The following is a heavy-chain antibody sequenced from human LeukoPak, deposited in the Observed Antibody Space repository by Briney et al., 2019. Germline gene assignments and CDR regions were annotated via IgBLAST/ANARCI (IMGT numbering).Heavy chain of an antibody. J-gene: IGHJ4*02. V-gene: IGHV4-39*07. D-gene: IGHD1-14*01. CDR1: GGSISSSSYY. CDR2: IYYSGST. Sequence: PSETLSLTCTVSGGSISSSSYYWGWIRQPPGKGLEWIGSIYYSGSTYYNPSLKSRVTISVVTSKNQFSLKLSSVTAADTAVYYCARAGIHLITVDYWGQGTLVTVSS. CDR3: ARAGIHLITVDY.